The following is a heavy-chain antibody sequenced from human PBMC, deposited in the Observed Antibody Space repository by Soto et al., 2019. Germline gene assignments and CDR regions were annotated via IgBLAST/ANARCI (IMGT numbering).Heavy chain of an antibody. D-gene: IGHD1-26*01. Sequence: QLVQSGAEVKKPGSSVKISCKASGGTFSSYVISWLRQAPGQGLEWMGGVIPILGQAYYAPNLQGRVTITADDSTRTAYMELNRLTSADTAVYFRARVGGVGAPPGTDFWGQGTLVTVSS. V-gene: IGHV1-69*01. CDR2: VIPILGQA. CDR1: GGTFSSYV. CDR3: ARVGGVGAPPGTDF. J-gene: IGHJ4*02.